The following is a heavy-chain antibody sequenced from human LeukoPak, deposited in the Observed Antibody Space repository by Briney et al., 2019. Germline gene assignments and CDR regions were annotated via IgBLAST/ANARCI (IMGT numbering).Heavy chain of an antibody. V-gene: IGHV3-23*01. D-gene: IGHD5-18*01. Sequence: GGSLRLSCAASGFTFSSYAMSWVRQAPGKGLEWVSAISGSGGSTYYADSVKGRFTISRDNSKNTLYLQMNSLRAEDTAVYYCAREIQLWSTGVDAFDIWGQGTMVTVSS. J-gene: IGHJ3*02. CDR2: ISGSGGST. CDR3: AREIQLWSTGVDAFDI. CDR1: GFTFSSYA.